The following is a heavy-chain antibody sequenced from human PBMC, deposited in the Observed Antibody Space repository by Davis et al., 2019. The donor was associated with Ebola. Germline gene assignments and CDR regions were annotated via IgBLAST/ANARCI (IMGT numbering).Heavy chain of an antibody. CDR3: ASVDVVVVAATRIDAFDI. CDR2: IIPIFGTA. J-gene: IGHJ3*02. D-gene: IGHD2-15*01. V-gene: IGHV1-69*13. Sequence: AASVKVSCKASGGTFSSYAISWVRQAPGQGLEWMGGIIPIFGTANYAQKFQGRVTITADESTSTAYMELSSLRSEDTAVYYCASVDVVVVAATRIDAFDIWGQGTMVTVSS. CDR1: GGTFSSYA.